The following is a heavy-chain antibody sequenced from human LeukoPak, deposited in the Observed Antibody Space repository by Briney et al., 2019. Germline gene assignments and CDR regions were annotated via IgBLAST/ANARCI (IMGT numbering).Heavy chain of an antibody. Sequence: GGSLRLSCAASGFSLSDYQMSWVRQAPGKGLEWISYITASGRSTNYADSVKGRFTISRDNAKNSVVNSLRAEDTAVYYCTRERRGSYYAFESWGQGTLVSVPS. CDR2: ITASGRST. D-gene: IGHD3-16*01. V-gene: IGHV3-11*01. J-gene: IGHJ4*02. CDR3: TRERRGSYYAFES. CDR1: GFSLSDYQ.